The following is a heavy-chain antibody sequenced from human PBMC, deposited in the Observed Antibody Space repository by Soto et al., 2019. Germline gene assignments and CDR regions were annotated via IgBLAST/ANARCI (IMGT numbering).Heavy chain of an antibody. CDR3: AREGEGHCISSSCLNWIDL. D-gene: IGHD2-2*01. J-gene: IGHJ5*02. Sequence: AGGALRLSCAASGFTFSTVNMNWVRQAPGEGLEWVSYISSSGSTIYYADSVKGRFTISRDNAKNSLYLQMNSLRDEDTAVYYCAREGEGHCISSSCLNWIDLPGQGTMVTVSS. V-gene: IGHV3-48*02. CDR2: ISSSGSTI. CDR1: GFTFSTVN.